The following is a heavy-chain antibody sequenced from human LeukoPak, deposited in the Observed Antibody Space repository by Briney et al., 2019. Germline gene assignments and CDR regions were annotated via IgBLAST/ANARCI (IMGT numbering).Heavy chain of an antibody. CDR1: GGSFSGYY. Sequence: SETLSLTCAVYGGSFSGYYWSWIRQPPGKGLEWIGSIYYSGSTYYNPSLKSRVTISVDTSKNQFSLKLSSVTAADTAVYYCAAMLFTNFDYWGQGTLVTVSS. CDR3: AAMLFTNFDY. CDR2: IYYSGST. V-gene: IGHV4-34*01. D-gene: IGHD3/OR15-3a*01. J-gene: IGHJ4*02.